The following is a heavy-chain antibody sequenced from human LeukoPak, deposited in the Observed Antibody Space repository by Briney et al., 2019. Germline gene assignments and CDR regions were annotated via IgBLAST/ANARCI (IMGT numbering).Heavy chain of an antibody. V-gene: IGHV3-48*03. CDR3: ARGSYGFGELIVYYYYVDV. J-gene: IGHJ6*03. CDR1: GFTFSSYE. D-gene: IGHD3-10*01. CDR2: ISSSGSTI. Sequence: PGGSLRLSCAASGFTFSSYEMNWVRQAPGKGLEWVSYISSSGSTIYYADSVKGRFTISRDNAKNSLYLQMNSLRAEDTAVYYCARGSYGFGELIVYYYYVDVWGKGTTVTVSS.